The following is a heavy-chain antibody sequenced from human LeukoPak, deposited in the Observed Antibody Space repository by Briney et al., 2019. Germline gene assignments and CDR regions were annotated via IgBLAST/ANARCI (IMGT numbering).Heavy chain of an antibody. D-gene: IGHD1-26*01. V-gene: IGHV3-69-1*02. Sequence: PVQPLDSPSVVIDGKTIHYADYVKGRFTISRDNAKNSVYLQMNSLRVEDTAIYYCASLWELIGSWGEGTLVTVSS. CDR2: VIDGKTI. J-gene: IGHJ4*02. CDR3: ASLWELIGS.